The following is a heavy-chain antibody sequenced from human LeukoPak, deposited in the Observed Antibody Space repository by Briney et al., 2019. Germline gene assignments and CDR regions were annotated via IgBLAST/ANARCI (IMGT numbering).Heavy chain of an antibody. J-gene: IGHJ1*01. V-gene: IGHV4-59*01. CDR2: ISYSGST. D-gene: IGHD6-13*01. CDR1: GDSINAYY. CDR3: ARDTGSSWYPEYFHH. Sequence: PSETLSLTCTVSGDSINAYYWSWIRQSPGKGLECIGYISYSGSTKYNPSLRSRVTISIGTSKNQFSLKVTSVTAADTAVYYCARDTGSSWYPEYFHHWGQGTLVTVSS.